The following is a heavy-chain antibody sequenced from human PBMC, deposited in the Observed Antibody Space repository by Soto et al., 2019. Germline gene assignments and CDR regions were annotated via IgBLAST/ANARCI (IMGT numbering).Heavy chain of an antibody. CDR3: ARSIVVVTSFDY. J-gene: IGHJ4*02. V-gene: IGHV1-3*01. Sequence: QVQLVQSGAEVKKPGASVKVSCKASGYTFTSYAMHWVRQAPGQRLEWMGWINAGNGNTNYSQKFQGRVTITRDTSASTAYMELSSLRSEDTAVYYCARSIVVVTSFDYWGQGTLVTVSS. CDR1: GYTFTSYA. CDR2: INAGNGNT. D-gene: IGHD3-22*01.